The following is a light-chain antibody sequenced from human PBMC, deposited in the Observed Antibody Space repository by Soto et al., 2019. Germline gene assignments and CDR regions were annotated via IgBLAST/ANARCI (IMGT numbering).Light chain of an antibody. Sequence: QSALTQPPSVSAAPGQKVTISCSGSSSNIGNNYVSWYQQFPGTAPKLLIYDNNKRPSGIPDRFSGSKSGTSATLGITGLQTGDEADYYCGTWDSSLSGVVFGGGTKLTVL. CDR1: SSNIGNNY. J-gene: IGLJ2*01. CDR3: GTWDSSLSGVV. CDR2: DNN. V-gene: IGLV1-51*01.